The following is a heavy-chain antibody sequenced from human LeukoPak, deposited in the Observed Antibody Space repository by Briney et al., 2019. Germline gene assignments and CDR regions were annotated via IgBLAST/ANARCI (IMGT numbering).Heavy chain of an antibody. CDR3: TRKVAGTGGFDY. CDR1: GDSVSSNNAA. J-gene: IGHJ4*02. D-gene: IGHD6-13*01. V-gene: IGHV6-1*01. CDR2: TYHRSTWYD. Sequence: SQTLSLTCAIPGDSVSSNNAAWNWIRQSPSRGLEWLGRTYHRSTWYDDYVVPVRSRLTITPDISKNQVSLQLNSVTPEDTAVYYCTRKVAGTGGFDYWGQGITVTVSS.